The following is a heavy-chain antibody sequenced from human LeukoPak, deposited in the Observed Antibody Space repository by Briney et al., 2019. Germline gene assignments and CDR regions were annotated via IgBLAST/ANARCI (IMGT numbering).Heavy chain of an antibody. D-gene: IGHD3-22*01. CDR1: EFTFSTYA. Sequence: QPGGSLRLSCAASEFTFSTYAMSWVRQAPGKGLEWVSAISGSGGSTYYVDSVKGRFTISRDNSKNTLYLQMNSLGADDTAVYYCAMELRSSGFFDYWGQGTLVTVSS. V-gene: IGHV3-23*01. J-gene: IGHJ4*02. CDR2: ISGSGGST. CDR3: AMELRSSGFFDY.